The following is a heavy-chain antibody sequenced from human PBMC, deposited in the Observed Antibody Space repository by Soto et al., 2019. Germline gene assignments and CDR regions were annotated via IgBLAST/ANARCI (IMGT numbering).Heavy chain of an antibody. CDR2: IIPIFGTA. V-gene: IGHV1-69*12. CDR1: GGTFSSYA. J-gene: IGHJ6*02. CDR3: ARPTKPLYYYYGMDV. D-gene: IGHD1-1*01. Sequence: QVQLVQSGAEVKKPGSSVKVSCKAAGGTFSSYAISWVRQAPGQGLEWMGGIIPIFGTANYAQKFQGRVTITADDSTSTAYMELSSMRSEDTAVYYCARPTKPLYYYYGMDVWGQGTTVTVSS.